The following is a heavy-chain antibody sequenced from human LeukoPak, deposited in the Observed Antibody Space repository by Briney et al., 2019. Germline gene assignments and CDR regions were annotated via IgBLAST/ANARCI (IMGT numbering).Heavy chain of an antibody. V-gene: IGHV3-23*01. CDR1: GFTFSSYA. Sequence: PGGSLRLSCAASGFTFSSYAMSWVRQAPGKGLEWVSAISGSGGSTYYADSVKGRFTISRDNSKNTLYLHMNSLRAEDTAVYYCAKGHGYCTNGVCYPKYYFDYWGQGTLVTVSS. CDR2: ISGSGGST. D-gene: IGHD2-8*01. CDR3: AKGHGYCTNGVCYPKYYFDY. J-gene: IGHJ4*02.